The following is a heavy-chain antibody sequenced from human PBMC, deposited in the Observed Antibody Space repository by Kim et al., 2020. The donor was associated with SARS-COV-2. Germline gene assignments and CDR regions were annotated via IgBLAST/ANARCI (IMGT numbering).Heavy chain of an antibody. Sequence: GGSLRLSCTASGFTFGDYAMSWVRQAPGKGLEWVGFIRSKAYGGTTEYAASVKGRFTISRDDSKSIAYLQMNSLKTEDTAVYYCTRAHNIGRWVYYYYYYMDVWGKGTSVTVSS. CDR1: GFTFGDYA. J-gene: IGHJ6*03. CDR2: IRSKAYGGTT. CDR3: TRAHNIGRWVYYYYYYMDV. V-gene: IGHV3-49*04. D-gene: IGHD5-12*01.